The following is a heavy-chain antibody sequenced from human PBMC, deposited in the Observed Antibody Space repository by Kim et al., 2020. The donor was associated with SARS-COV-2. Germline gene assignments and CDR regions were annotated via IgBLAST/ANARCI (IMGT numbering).Heavy chain of an antibody. D-gene: IGHD2-2*01. CDR2: ISAYNGNT. Sequence: ASVKVSCKASGYTFTSYGISWVRQAPGQGLEWMGWISAYNGNTNYAQKLQGRVTMTTDTSTSTAYMELRSLRSDDTAVYYCARGYCSSTSCFTFDYWGQGTLVTVSS. V-gene: IGHV1-18*01. CDR3: ARGYCSSTSCFTFDY. CDR1: GYTFTSYG. J-gene: IGHJ4*02.